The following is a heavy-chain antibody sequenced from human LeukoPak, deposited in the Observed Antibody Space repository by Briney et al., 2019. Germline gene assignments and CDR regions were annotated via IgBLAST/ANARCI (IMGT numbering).Heavy chain of an antibody. J-gene: IGHJ4*02. CDR1: GYTFTGYY. D-gene: IGHD3-10*02. Sequence: ASVKVSCKASGYTFTGYYMHWVRQAPGQGLEWMGWINPNSGGTNYAQKFQGRVTMTRDTSISTAYMELSRLRSDDTAVYYCARAYYYVTKSLDYWGQGTLVTVSS. CDR3: ARAYYYVTKSLDY. V-gene: IGHV1-2*02. CDR2: INPNSGGT.